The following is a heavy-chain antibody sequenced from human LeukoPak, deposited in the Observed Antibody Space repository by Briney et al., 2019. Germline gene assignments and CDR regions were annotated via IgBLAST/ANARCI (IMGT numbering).Heavy chain of an antibody. CDR1: GFTFRSYV. D-gene: IGHD4-23*01. CDR3: ARATRVTPNY. Sequence: GGTLRLSCAASGFTFRSYVMTWVRQAPGKGLEWVSYISSSSSTIYYADSVKGRFTISRDNSKNTLYLQMNSLRAEDTAVYYCARATRVTPNYWGQGTLVTVSS. CDR2: ISSSSSTI. J-gene: IGHJ4*02. V-gene: IGHV3-48*01.